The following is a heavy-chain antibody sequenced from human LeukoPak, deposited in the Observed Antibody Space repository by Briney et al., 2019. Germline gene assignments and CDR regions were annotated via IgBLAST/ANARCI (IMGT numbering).Heavy chain of an antibody. CDR3: ARDSGERGSGSYLIAY. J-gene: IGHJ4*02. CDR1: GYTFTSYG. CDR2: ISAYNGNT. D-gene: IGHD3-10*01. Sequence: ASVEVSCKASGYTFTSYGISWVRQAPGQGLEWMGWISAYNGNTNYAQKLQGRVTMTADTSTSTAYMELRSLRSDDTAVYYCARDSGERGSGSYLIAYWGQGTLVTVSS. V-gene: IGHV1-18*01.